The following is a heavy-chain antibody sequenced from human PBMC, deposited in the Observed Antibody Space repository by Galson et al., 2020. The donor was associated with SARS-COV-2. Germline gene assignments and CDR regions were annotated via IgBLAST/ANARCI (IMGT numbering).Heavy chain of an antibody. V-gene: IGHV4-59*01. CDR3: ARVATIFGRDYYYMDV. Sequence: SETLSLTCTVSGGSISSYYWSWIRQPPGKGLEWIGYIYYSGSTNYNTSLKSRVTISVDTSKNQFSLKLSSVTAADTAVYYCARVATIFGRDYYYMDVWGKGTTVTVSS. CDR2: IYYSGST. D-gene: IGHD3-3*01. CDR1: GGSISSYY. J-gene: IGHJ6*03.